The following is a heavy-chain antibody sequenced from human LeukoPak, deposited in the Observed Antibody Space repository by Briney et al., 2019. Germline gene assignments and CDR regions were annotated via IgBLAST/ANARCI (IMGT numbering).Heavy chain of an antibody. CDR3: ARGPSGLRSPFNT. CDR1: GASINIYTYY. CDR2: VSYSGSP. D-gene: IGHD5-12*01. J-gene: IGHJ3*02. V-gene: IGHV4-39*07. Sequence: PSETLSLTCTVSGASINIYTYYWGWLRQPPGKGLEWIGSVSYSGSPYYNPSLTSRATISVDTSRNQVSLKLTSVTAADTAVYYCARGPSGLRSPFNTWGQGTTVTVSS.